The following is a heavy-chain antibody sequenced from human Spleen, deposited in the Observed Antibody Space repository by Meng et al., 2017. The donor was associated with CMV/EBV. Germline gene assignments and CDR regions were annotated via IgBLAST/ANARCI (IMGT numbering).Heavy chain of an antibody. V-gene: IGHV1-69*05. J-gene: IGHJ5*02. CDR3: ARVDCSSTSCYIAGRNWFDP. CDR2: IIPIFGTA. Sequence: WVRQAPGQGLEWMGGIIPIFGTANYAQRFQGRVTITTDESTSTAYMELSSLRSEDTAVYYCARVDCSSTSCYIAGRNWFDPWGQGTLVTVSS. D-gene: IGHD2-2*02.